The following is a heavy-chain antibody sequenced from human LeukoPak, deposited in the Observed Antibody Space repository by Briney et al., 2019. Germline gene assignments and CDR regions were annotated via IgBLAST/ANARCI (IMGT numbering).Heavy chain of an antibody. CDR1: GFTFTTYS. CDR3: ARDKGRSPSSYYFDY. V-gene: IGHV3-48*02. Sequence: GGSLGLSCAASGFTFTTYSMNWVRQAPGKGLEWVSYVSSGSSVIYYADSVKGRFTISRDNAKNSLYLQMHSLRDEDTAVYYCARDKGRSPSSYYFDYWGQGTLVTVSS. J-gene: IGHJ4*02. D-gene: IGHD4-17*01. CDR2: VSSGSSVI.